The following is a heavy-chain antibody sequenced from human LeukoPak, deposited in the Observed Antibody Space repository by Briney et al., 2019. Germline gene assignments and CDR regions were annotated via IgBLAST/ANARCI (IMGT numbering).Heavy chain of an antibody. CDR1: GFTFSSYA. CDR2: ISGSGGST. Sequence: GGSLRLSCAASGFTFSSYAMSWVRQAPGKGLEWVSAISGSGGSTYYADSMKGRFTISRDNYTLYLQMNSLRAEDTAVYYCASRNGDYDYWGQGTLVTVSS. CDR3: ASRNGDYDY. D-gene: IGHD4-17*01. V-gene: IGHV3-23*01. J-gene: IGHJ4*02.